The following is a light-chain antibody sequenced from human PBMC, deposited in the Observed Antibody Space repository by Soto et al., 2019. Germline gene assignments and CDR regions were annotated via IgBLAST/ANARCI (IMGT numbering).Light chain of an antibody. CDR1: QSVSSTY. V-gene: IGKV3-20*01. J-gene: IGKJ5*01. CDR2: GAS. CDR3: QQYNSWPPIT. Sequence: IVLTQSPGTLSLSPGERATLPCRASQSVSSTYLAWYQQKPGQAPRLLIYGASSRATGIPDRFSGSGSGTDFTLTISSLQSEDFAVYYCQQYNSWPPITFGQGTRLEIK.